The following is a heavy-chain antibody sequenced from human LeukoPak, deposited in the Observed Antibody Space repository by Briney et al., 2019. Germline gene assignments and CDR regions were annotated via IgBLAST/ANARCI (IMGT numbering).Heavy chain of an antibody. V-gene: IGHV1-8*02. Sequence: ASVKVSCKASGGTFSSYAISWVRQAPGQGLEWMGWMNPNSGNTGYAQKFQGRVTMTRNTSISTAYMELSSLRSEDTAVYYCARAGEGYDFWSGYYNYFDYWGQGTLVTVSS. CDR2: MNPNSGNT. J-gene: IGHJ4*02. D-gene: IGHD3-3*01. CDR1: GGTFSSYA. CDR3: ARAGEGYDFWSGYYNYFDY.